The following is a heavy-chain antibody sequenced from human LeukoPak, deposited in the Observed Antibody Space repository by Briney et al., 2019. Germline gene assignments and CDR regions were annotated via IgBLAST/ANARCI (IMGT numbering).Heavy chain of an antibody. CDR2: ISSSGSTI. V-gene: IGHV3-48*03. CDR1: GFTFSSYE. Sequence: GGSLRLCCAASGFTFSSYEMNWVRQAPGKGLEWVSYISSSGSTIYYADSVKGRFTISRDNAKNSLYLQMNSLRTDDTAVYYCVKDWGSDFASGSSYLDYWGQGTQVSVSS. J-gene: IGHJ4*02. CDR3: VKDWGSDFASGSSYLDY. D-gene: IGHD3-10*01.